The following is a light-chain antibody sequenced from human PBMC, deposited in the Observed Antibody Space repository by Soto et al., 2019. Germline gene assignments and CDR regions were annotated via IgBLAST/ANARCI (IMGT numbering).Light chain of an antibody. V-gene: IGKV1-5*01. Sequence: DIQMTQSPSALSASVVDTVTINCLASQSIAASLAWYQHKPGEAPKLLIYDVSSLETGVPARFSGSGSGTDFTLTITSLEPEDFAVYFCHQRYNWPRVTCGQGTRREIK. CDR3: HQRYNWPRVT. CDR1: QSIAAS. CDR2: DVS. J-gene: IGKJ5*01.